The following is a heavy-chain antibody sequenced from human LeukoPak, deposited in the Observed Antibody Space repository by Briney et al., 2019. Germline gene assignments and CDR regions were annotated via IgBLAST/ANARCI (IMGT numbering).Heavy chain of an antibody. CDR1: GGTFSSYA. J-gene: IGHJ3*02. CDR2: IIPIFGTA. Sequence: SVKVSCKASGGTFSSYAISWVRQAPGQGLEWMGGIIPIFGTANYAQKFQGRVTITADESTSTAYMELSSLRSEDTAVYYCASQSPSDSSGWYGGAFDIWGQGTMVTASS. D-gene: IGHD6-19*01. V-gene: IGHV1-69*13. CDR3: ASQSPSDSSGWYGGAFDI.